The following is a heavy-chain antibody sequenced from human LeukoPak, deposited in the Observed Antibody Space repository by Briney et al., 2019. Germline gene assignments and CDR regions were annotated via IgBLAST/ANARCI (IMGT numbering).Heavy chain of an antibody. Sequence: PSETLSLTCTVSGGSISTYFWNWIRQPAGKGLEWIGRIYASGSTNYNPSLKSRVTMSVDTSKNQFSLKLSSVTAADTAVYYCARTVVVTAEHAFDVWGQGTMVTVSS. V-gene: IGHV4-4*07. CDR1: GGSISTYF. CDR2: IYASGST. D-gene: IGHD2-21*02. CDR3: ARTVVVTAEHAFDV. J-gene: IGHJ3*01.